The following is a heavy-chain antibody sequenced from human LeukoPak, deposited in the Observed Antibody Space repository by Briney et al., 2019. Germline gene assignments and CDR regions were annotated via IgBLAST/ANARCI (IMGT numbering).Heavy chain of an antibody. V-gene: IGHV3-30*02. D-gene: IGHD2-2*01. J-gene: IGHJ6*03. Sequence: GGSLRLSCAASGFTFISYGMHWVRQAPGKGLEWVAFIRYDGSNKYYADSVKGRFTISRDNSKNTLYLQMNSLRDEDTAVYYCAKVGCSSTSCYSGPNYYYYYMDVWGKGTTVTISS. CDR2: IRYDGSNK. CDR3: AKVGCSSTSCYSGPNYYYYYMDV. CDR1: GFTFISYG.